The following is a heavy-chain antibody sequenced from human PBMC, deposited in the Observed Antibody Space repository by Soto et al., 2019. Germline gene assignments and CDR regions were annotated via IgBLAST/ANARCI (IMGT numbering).Heavy chain of an antibody. D-gene: IGHD1-1*01. V-gene: IGHV3-30-3*01. J-gene: IGHJ4*02. CDR3: ATAPRVSTYTFDS. CDR2: ISYSGSNT. CDR1: GFTFRSYA. Sequence: QVHLVASGGGMVQPGRSLRLACTASGFTFRSYAMHWVRQAPGKGLEWVAVISYSGSNTYYADSVKGRFSISRDISNNPLYLQMYSLRTEGTAVYYCATAPRVSTYTFDSSGQGTLVTVSS.